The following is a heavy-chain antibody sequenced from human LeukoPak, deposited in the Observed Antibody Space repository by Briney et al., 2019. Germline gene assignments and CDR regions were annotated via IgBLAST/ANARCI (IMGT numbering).Heavy chain of an antibody. CDR2: VYHSGST. V-gene: IGHV4-34*01. J-gene: IGHJ5*02. D-gene: IGHD3-3*01. Sequence: SETLSLTCAVNNASFTEYFRSCIRQPPGKGLEWIGEVYHSGSTTYNPSLKSRLSISADMSKKQFSLKLNSVTAADTAVYYCAREKFLGRLTRVLDTWGQGTLVTVSS. CDR3: AREKFLGRLTRVLDT. CDR1: NASFTEYF.